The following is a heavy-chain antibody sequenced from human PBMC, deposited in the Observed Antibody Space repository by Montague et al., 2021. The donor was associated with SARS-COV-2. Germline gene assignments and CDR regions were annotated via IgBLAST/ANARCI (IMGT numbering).Heavy chain of an antibody. Sequence: SETRSLTCSVSGGSISTTNWWSWVRQPPGKGLEWIGEISHSGNTNYNSSVRSRVTISLDKSKNQFFLKLSSVTAADTAVYYCARAMIVVTRDAFDIWGRGTKVTVST. CDR1: GGSISTTNW. CDR2: ISHSGNT. V-gene: IGHV4-4*02. CDR3: ARAMIVVTRDAFDI. J-gene: IGHJ3*02. D-gene: IGHD3-22*01.